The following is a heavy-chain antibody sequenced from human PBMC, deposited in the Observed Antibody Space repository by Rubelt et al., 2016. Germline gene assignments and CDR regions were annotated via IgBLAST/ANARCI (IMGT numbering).Heavy chain of an antibody. CDR2: ISYSGGT. Sequence: QLQLQESGPGLVKPSETLSLTCTVSSGSISSSRYFWGWIRQPPGTGPEWIGSISYSGGTYYNPSLKSRATISLDTAKNQCSRKVRAVTAADTAVYYCARDLDTRGWYWDYWGQGTLVTVSS. J-gene: IGHJ4*02. CDR3: ARDLDTRGWYWDY. CDR1: SGSISSSRYF. V-gene: IGHV4-39*02. D-gene: IGHD6-19*01.